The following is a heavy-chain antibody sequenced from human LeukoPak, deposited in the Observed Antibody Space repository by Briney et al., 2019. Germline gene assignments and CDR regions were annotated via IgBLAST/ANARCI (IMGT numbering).Heavy chain of an antibody. V-gene: IGHV4-30-4*07. D-gene: IGHD5-12*01. J-gene: IGHJ5*02. CDR1: GGSISSGGYS. Sequence: SQTLSLTCAVSGGSISSGGYSWSWIRQPPGKGLEWIGYIYYSGSTNYNPSLKSRVTISVDTSKNQFSLKLSSVTAADTAVYYCARVVNSGYDSRGWFDPWGQGTLVTVSS. CDR2: IYYSGST. CDR3: ARVVNSGYDSRGWFDP.